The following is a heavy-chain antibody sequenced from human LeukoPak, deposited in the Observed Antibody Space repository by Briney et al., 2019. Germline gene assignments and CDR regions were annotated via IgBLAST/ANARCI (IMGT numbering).Heavy chain of an antibody. D-gene: IGHD4-17*01. Sequence: GASVKVSCKASGYTFTSYGINWVRQTPGQGLEWMGWISGYNDNKNYAQNLQDRVTMTTDTSTSTAYMELRSLRSDDTAVYYCARNDYGDYWGQGTLVTVSS. J-gene: IGHJ4*02. V-gene: IGHV1-18*01. CDR2: ISGYNDNK. CDR1: GYTFTSYG. CDR3: ARNDYGDY.